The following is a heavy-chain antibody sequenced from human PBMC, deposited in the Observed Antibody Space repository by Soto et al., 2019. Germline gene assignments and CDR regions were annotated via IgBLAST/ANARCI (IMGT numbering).Heavy chain of an antibody. CDR2: INHSGST. J-gene: IGHJ4*02. D-gene: IGHD3-16*01. V-gene: IGHV4-34*01. Sequence: QVQLQQWGAGLLKPSETLSLTCAVYGGSFSGYYWNWIRQPPGKGLEWIGEINHSGSTNYNPSLXXXXXXXXXXXXXXXXXXXXXXXXXXXXXXXXXXXXXXXDYRGYQDYWGQGTLVTVSS. CDR3: XXXXXXXDYRGYQDY. CDR1: GGSFSGYY.